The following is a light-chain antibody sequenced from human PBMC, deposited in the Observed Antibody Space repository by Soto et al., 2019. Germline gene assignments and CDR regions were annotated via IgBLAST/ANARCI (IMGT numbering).Light chain of an antibody. V-gene: IGKV3-20*01. CDR1: TTISRNY. J-gene: IGKJ1*01. CDR2: GAS. Sequence: VLTQFSGVVFSSEGERATVSCRDSTTISRNYLVWYRKKPGQAPRLLIYGASNRATGIPDRFSGSGSGTDFTLTISRLETEDFAVYYCQQYGSSGTSGQGIKVEIK. CDR3: QQYGSSGT.